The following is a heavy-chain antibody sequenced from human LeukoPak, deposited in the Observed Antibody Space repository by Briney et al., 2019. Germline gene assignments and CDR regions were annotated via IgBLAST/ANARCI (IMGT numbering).Heavy chain of an antibody. Sequence: GESPKIPSRASAYTFSNSCIACLRQTPQKNLEGMGIIYPARYSTSFQDQVTISADNSLSTAYLQWSSLKASDNDIYYCGRLYTRLTRSIWGRLDPWGQGTLVTVSS. D-gene: IGHD3-16*01. CDR3: GRLYTRLTRSIWGRLDP. CDR1: AYTFSNSC. J-gene: IGHJ5*02. V-gene: IGHV5-51*01. CDR2: IYPA.